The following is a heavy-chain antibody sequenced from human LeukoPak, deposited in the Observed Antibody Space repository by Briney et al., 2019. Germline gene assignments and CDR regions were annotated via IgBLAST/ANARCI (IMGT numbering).Heavy chain of an antibody. V-gene: IGHV4-59*01. CDR3: ARDRDGYNYDDY. CDR1: GGSISSYY. J-gene: IGHJ4*02. Sequence: KPSETLSLTCTVSGGSISSYYWSWIRQPPGKGLEWIGYIYYSGSTNYNPSLKSRVTISVDTSKNQFSLKLSSVTAADTAVYYCARDRDGYNYDDYWGQGTLVTVSS. D-gene: IGHD5-24*01. CDR2: IYYSGST.